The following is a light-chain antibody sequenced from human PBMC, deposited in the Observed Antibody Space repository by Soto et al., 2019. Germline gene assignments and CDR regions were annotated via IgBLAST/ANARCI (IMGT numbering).Light chain of an antibody. V-gene: IGKV1-39*01. Sequence: DIQMTQSPSSLSASVGDRVTITCRASQSISSYLNWYQQKPGKAPNLLIYAASSLQSGVPSRFSGSGSGTDFTLTISSLQPEDFATYYCQSSKTFDQGTKLEIK. J-gene: IGKJ2*01. CDR3: QSSKT. CDR2: AAS. CDR1: QSISSY.